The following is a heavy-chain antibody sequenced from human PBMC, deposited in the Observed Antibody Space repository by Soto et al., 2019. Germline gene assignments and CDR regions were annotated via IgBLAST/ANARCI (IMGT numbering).Heavy chain of an antibody. J-gene: IGHJ5*02. CDR1: GGSFSGYY. D-gene: IGHD6-6*01. CDR2: INHSGST. Sequence: SETLSLTCAVYGGSFSGYYWSWIRQPPGKGLEWIGEINHSGSTNYNPSLKSRVTISVDTSKNQFSLKLSSVTAADTAVYYCGREVAARSAWFDPCGQGTLVTVSS. V-gene: IGHV4-34*01. CDR3: GREVAARSAWFDP.